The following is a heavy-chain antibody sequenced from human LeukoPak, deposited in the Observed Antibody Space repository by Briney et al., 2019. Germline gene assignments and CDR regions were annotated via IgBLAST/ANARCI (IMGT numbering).Heavy chain of an antibody. CDR3: ARGPGTTMDK. J-gene: IGHJ1*01. CDR1: GGSFSSYY. D-gene: IGHD1-1*01. V-gene: IGHV4-4*07. Sequence: PSETLSLTCTVSGGSFSSYYWSWIRQPAGKGLEWIGRIYTGGSTNYNPSLKSRVMMSVDTSRSQFSLKLSSVTAADTAVYYCARGPGTTMDKWGQGTLVTVSS. CDR2: IYTGGST.